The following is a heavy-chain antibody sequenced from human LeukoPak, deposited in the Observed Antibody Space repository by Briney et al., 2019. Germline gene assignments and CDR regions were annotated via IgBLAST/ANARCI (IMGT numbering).Heavy chain of an antibody. CDR3: AKDGWIQLWLSPSEVYFDY. Sequence: GGSLRLSCAASGFTFSSYAMSWVRQAPGKGLEWVSAISGSGGSTYYADSVNGRFTISRDNSKNTLYLQMNSLRAEDTAVYYCAKDGWIQLWLSPSEVYFDYWGQGTLVTVSS. CDR2: ISGSGGST. J-gene: IGHJ4*02. V-gene: IGHV3-23*01. D-gene: IGHD5-18*01. CDR1: GFTFSSYA.